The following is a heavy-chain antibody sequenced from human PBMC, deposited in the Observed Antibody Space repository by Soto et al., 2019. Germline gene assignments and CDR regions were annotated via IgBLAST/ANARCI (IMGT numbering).Heavy chain of an antibody. CDR1: GYTLTCDY. J-gene: IGHJ6*04. V-gene: IGHV1-2*04. D-gene: IGHD6-19*01. Sequence: ASLEVSCNSSGYTLTCDYMHCVLQAPGQGLDWMGWINPNIGGTNYAQNFQGWVTMTTDTSISTAYMELSRLRSDDTAVYQCAIAYSSLLRSHYYGMEVWGTGPTVTVSS. CDR3: AIAYSSLLRSHYYGMEV. CDR2: INPNIGGT.